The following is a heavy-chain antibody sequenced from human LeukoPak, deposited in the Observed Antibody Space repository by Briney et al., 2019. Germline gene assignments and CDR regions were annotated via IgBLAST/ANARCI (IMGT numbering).Heavy chain of an antibody. J-gene: IGHJ4*02. D-gene: IGHD3-22*01. Sequence: RPSETLSLTCAVYGGSFSGYYWSWIRQPPGKGLEWIGEINHSGSTNYNPSLKSRVTISVDTSKNQFSLKLSSVTAADTAVYYCARDRYYYDSSSYYTFDYWGQGTLVTVSS. CDR2: INHSGST. V-gene: IGHV4-34*01. CDR3: ARDRYYYDSSSYYTFDY. CDR1: GGSFSGYY.